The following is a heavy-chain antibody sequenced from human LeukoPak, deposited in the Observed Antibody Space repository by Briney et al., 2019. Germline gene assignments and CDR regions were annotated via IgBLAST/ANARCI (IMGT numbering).Heavy chain of an antibody. CDR1: GYTFTNYG. Sequence: ASVKVSCKTSGYTFTNYGISWVRQAPGQGLEWMGWISCYSGNTNYVQKFRGRVAMTADTSTSTVYMELRSLRSDDTAVYYCARDIATVQHQDWGQGTLVIVSS. D-gene: IGHD1-1*01. CDR3: ARDIATVQHQD. J-gene: IGHJ4*02. CDR2: ISCYSGNT. V-gene: IGHV1-18*01.